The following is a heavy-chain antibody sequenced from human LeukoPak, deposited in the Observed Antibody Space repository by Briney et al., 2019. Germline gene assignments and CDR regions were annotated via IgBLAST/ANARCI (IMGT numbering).Heavy chain of an antibody. CDR2: IYYSGST. D-gene: IGHD2-2*01. J-gene: IGHJ4*02. V-gene: IGHV4-61*01. CDR3: ARGVRYCSSASCFRHFFDH. Sequence: SETLSLTCTVSGGSVSSGNYYWSWIRQPPGKGLEWIGNIYYSGSTNYSPSLKSRVPTSLDTPKNQFSLRLNSVTATDTTVYYCARGVRYCSSASCFRHFFDHWGQGTLVTVS. CDR1: GGSVSSGNYY.